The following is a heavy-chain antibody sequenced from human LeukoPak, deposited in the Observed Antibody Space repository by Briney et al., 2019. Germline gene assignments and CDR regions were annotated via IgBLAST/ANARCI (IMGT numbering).Heavy chain of an antibody. Sequence: GGSLRLSCAASGFTFGSYAMSWVRQAPGKGLEWVSALSGGGGSPFYADSLKGRCTISRDNAKNSLYLQMNSLRAEDTAVYYYARDGADCSSTSCFSGWFDPWGQGTLVTVSS. D-gene: IGHD2-2*01. CDR2: LSGGGGSP. J-gene: IGHJ5*02. V-gene: IGHV3-23*01. CDR1: GFTFGSYA. CDR3: ARDGADCSSTSCFSGWFDP.